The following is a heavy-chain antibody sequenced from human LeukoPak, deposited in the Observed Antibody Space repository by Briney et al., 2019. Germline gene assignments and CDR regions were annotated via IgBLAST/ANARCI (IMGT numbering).Heavy chain of an antibody. V-gene: IGHV4-39*07. CDR1: GGSISSSSYY. J-gene: IGHJ4*02. Sequence: SETLSLTCTVSGGSISSSSYYWGWLRQPPGKGLEWIGSIYYSGSTYYNPSLKSRVTISVDTSKNQFSLKLSSVTAADTAVYYCARDGGDCTNGVCYAYYFDYWGQGTLVTVSS. CDR3: ARDGGDCTNGVCYAYYFDY. D-gene: IGHD2-8*01. CDR2: IYYSGST.